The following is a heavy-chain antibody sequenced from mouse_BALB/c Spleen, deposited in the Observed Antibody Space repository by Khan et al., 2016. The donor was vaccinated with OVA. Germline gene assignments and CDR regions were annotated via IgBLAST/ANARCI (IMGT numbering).Heavy chain of an antibody. D-gene: IGHD2-4*01. CDR2: INYSGNT. V-gene: IGHV3-2*02. CDR1: GYSITSEHA. J-gene: IGHJ3*01. CDR3: ARKDYYDYDPFPY. Sequence: EVQLQESGPGLVKPSQSLSLTCTVTGYSITSEHAWNWIRQFPGNKLEWMGYINYSGNTRFNPSLRSRISITRDTSKNQFILQLNSVTTEDTATYYCARKDYYDYDPFPYWGQGTLVTVSA.